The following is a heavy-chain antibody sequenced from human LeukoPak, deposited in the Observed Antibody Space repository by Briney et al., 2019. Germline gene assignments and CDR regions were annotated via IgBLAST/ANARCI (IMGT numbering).Heavy chain of an antibody. V-gene: IGHV1-18*01. CDR2: INAYNGNT. J-gene: IGHJ4*02. D-gene: IGHD1-1*01. CDR1: GYTFTSYG. Sequence: GASVKVSCKASGYTFTSYGFNWVRQAPGQGLEWMGWINAYNGNTNYAQKLQGRVTMTTDTSTSTAYMELRSLRFDDTAVYYCARRQGTTLSFDYWGQGTLVTVSS. CDR3: ARRQGTTLSFDY.